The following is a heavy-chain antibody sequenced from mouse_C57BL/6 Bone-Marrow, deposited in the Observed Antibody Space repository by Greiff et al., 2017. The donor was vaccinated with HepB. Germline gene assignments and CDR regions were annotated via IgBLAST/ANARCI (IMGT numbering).Heavy chain of an antibody. D-gene: IGHD2-3*01. CDR1: GFTFSSYT. CDR3: ARDGYYPYYFDY. V-gene: IGHV5-9*01. Sequence: EVKLVESGGGLVQPGGSLKLSCAASGFTFSSYTMSWVRQTPEKRLEWVATISGGGGNTYYPDSVKGRFTISRDNAKNTLYLQMSSLRSEDTALYYCARDGYYPYYFDYWGQGTTLTVSS. CDR2: ISGGGGNT. J-gene: IGHJ2*01.